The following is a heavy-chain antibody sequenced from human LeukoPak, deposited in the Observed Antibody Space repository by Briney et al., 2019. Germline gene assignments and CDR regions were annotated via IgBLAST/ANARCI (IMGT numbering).Heavy chain of an antibody. Sequence: SETLSLTCTVSGGSISSSSHYWGWIRQAPGKGLEWIGNIYYRGSTYYNPSLKSRVTMSVDTSKNQFSLKLSSVTAADTAVYYCARRDYSGSYFDYWGQGTLVTVSS. D-gene: IGHD1-26*01. CDR3: ARRDYSGSYFDY. J-gene: IGHJ4*02. CDR1: GGSISSSSHY. CDR2: IYYRGST. V-gene: IGHV4-39*01.